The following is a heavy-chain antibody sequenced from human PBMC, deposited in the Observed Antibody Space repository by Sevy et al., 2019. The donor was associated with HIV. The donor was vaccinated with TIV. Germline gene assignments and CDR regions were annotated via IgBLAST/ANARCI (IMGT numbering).Heavy chain of an antibody. Sequence: SETLSLTCTVSGGSISSYYWSWIRQPPGEGLEWIGYIYYSGSTNYNPSLKSRVTISVDTSNNQFSLKLSSVTAADTAVYYCAREGGYRYGTFDYWGQGTLVTVSS. CDR2: IYYSGST. D-gene: IGHD5-18*01. CDR1: GGSISSYY. CDR3: AREGGYRYGTFDY. V-gene: IGHV4-59*13. J-gene: IGHJ4*02.